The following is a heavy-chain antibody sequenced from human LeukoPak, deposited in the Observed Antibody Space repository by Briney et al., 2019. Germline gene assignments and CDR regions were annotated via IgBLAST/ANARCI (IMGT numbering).Heavy chain of an antibody. CDR1: GFNFSSYS. J-gene: IGHJ4*02. V-gene: IGHV3-21*01. CDR3: ARDRVTGGRSITIFGVVITL. D-gene: IGHD3-3*01. Sequence: PGGSLRLSCAASGFNFSSYSMNWVRQAPGKGLEWVSSISSSSSYIYYADSVKGRFTISRDNAKNSLYLQMNSLRAEDTAVYYCARDRVTGGRSITIFGVVITLWGQGTLVTVSS. CDR2: ISSSSSYI.